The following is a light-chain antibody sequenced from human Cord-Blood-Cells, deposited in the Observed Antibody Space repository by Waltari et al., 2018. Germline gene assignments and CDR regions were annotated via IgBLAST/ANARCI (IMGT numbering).Light chain of an antibody. J-gene: IGLJ3*02. CDR3: SSYTSSSTWV. CDR1: RSDVGGTYY. CDR2: DVS. Sequence: ARTQPAADSVSSGWSPTISRTGTRSDVGGTYYVAWYQQHPGKAPKLMIYDVSKRPSGVSNRFSGSKSGNTASLTISGLQAEDEADYYCSSYTSSSTWVFGGGTKLTVL. V-gene: IGLV2-14*01.